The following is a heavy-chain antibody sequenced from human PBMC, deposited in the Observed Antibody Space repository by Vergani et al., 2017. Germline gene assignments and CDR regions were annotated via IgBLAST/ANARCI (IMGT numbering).Heavy chain of an antibody. CDR2: IIPILGIA. D-gene: IGHD2-2*01. Sequence: QVQLVQSGAEVKKPGSSVKVSCKASGGTFSSYTISWVRQAPGQGLEWMGRIIPILGIANYAQKFQGRVTITADKSTSTAYMELSSLRSEDTAVYYCAAPLSYCSSTSGTFDYWGQGTLVTVSS. CDR1: GGTFSSYT. J-gene: IGHJ4*02. V-gene: IGHV1-69*02. CDR3: AAPLSYCSSTSGTFDY.